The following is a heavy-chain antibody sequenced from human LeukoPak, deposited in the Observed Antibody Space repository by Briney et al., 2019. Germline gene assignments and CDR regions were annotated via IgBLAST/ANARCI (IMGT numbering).Heavy chain of an antibody. J-gene: IGHJ4*02. CDR1: GFTFSSYS. CDR3: ARDRPSHGYEFEGGFDY. D-gene: IGHD5-18*01. V-gene: IGHV3-48*01. Sequence: PGGSLRLSCAASGFTFSSYSMNWVRQAPGKGLEWVSYISSSSSTIYYADSVKGRFTISRDNAKNSLYLQMNSLRAEDTAVYYCARDRPSHGYEFEGGFDYWGQGTLVTVPS. CDR2: ISSSSSTI.